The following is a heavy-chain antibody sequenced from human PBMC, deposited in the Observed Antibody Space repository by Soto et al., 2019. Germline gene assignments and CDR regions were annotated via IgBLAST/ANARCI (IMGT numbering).Heavy chain of an antibody. D-gene: IGHD6-13*01. CDR1: GFSLSTSGMG. CDR3: AHRLQYSSSRSFDC. V-gene: IGHV2-5*01. Sequence: QITLKESGPTLVKPTQTLTLTCTFSGFSLSTSGMGVGWIRKPPGKALEWLALIYWNYDKRYSPSLKSRLTITTDTSKNQVVLTMTNMDPMDTATYYCAHRLQYSSSRSFDCWGQGTLVTVSS. J-gene: IGHJ4*02. CDR2: IYWNYDK.